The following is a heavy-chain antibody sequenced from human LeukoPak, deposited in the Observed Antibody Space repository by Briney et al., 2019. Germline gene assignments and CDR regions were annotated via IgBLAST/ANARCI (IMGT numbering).Heavy chain of an antibody. CDR1: GGSFSGYY. CDR2: INHSGST. D-gene: IGHD4-17*01. V-gene: IGHV4-34*01. CDR3: ARLDYGDYVDI. Sequence: SETLSLTCAVYGGSFSGYYWSWIRQPPGKGLEWIGEINHSGSTNYNPSLKSRVTISVDTSKNQFSLKLSSVTAADTALYYCARLDYGDYVDIWGQGTMVTVSS. J-gene: IGHJ3*02.